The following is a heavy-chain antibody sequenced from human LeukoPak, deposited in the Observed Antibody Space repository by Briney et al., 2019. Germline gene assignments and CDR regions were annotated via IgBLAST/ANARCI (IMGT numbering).Heavy chain of an antibody. CDR2: IIPIFGTA. D-gene: IGHD1-26*01. Sequence: ASVKVSCKASGGTFSCYAISWVRQAPGQGREWMGGIIPIFGTANYAQKFQGRVAITTDESTSTAYMDLSSLRSEDTAVYYCARSGSMSQSGWFDPWGQGTLVTVSS. CDR1: GGTFSCYA. J-gene: IGHJ5*02. CDR3: ARSGSMSQSGWFDP. V-gene: IGHV1-69*05.